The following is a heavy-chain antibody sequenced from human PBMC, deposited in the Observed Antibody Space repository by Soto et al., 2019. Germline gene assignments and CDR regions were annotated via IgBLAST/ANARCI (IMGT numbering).Heavy chain of an antibody. CDR1: GGSIRSGDYY. CDR3: ARGSSIAGLYYGMDV. V-gene: IGHV4-30-4*01. CDR2: IYYSGST. Sequence: SETLSLTCTVSGGSIRSGDYYWSWIRQPPGKGLESIGCIYYSGSTYYNPSLKSRVTISVDTSKNQFSLKLSSVTAADTAVYYCARGSSIAGLYYGMDVWGKGTTVTVYS. J-gene: IGHJ6*04. D-gene: IGHD6-6*01.